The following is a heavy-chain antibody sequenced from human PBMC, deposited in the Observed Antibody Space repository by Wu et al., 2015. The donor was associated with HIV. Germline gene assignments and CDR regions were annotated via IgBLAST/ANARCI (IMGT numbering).Heavy chain of an antibody. V-gene: IGHV1-18*01. CDR3: ARRRLVGATSWFDP. CDR2: ISAYNGDT. J-gene: IGHJ5*02. Sequence: VQLVQSGAEMKKPGSSVKLSCKASGDTFSSYAINWVRQAPGQGLEWMGWISAYNGDTNYAQRLQDRVTMTTDTSTSTAYMELRSLRSDDTAVYYCARRRLVGATSWFDPWGQGTLVTVSS. D-gene: IGHD1-26*01. CDR1: GDTFSSYA.